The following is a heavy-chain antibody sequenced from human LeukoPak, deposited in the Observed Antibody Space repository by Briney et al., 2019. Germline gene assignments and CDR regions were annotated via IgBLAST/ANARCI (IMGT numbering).Heavy chain of an antibody. V-gene: IGHV3-7*04. D-gene: IGHD1-1*01. J-gene: IGHJ4*02. CDR2: IKQDGSQK. CDR3: ARDLEGLDY. CDR1: GFTFSSNW. Sequence: GGSLRLSCEPSGFTFSSNWMSWVRQAPGKGLEWVANIKQDGSQKYYVDSVKGRFTISRDNAKNTLYLQMNSLRADDTAVYYCARDLEGLDYWGQGTLVTVSS.